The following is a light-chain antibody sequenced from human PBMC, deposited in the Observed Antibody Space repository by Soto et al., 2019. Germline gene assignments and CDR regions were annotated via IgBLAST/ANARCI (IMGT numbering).Light chain of an antibody. CDR1: NSNIGAGYD. V-gene: IGLV1-40*01. CDR2: GNS. CDR3: QSYDSSLGDRI. J-gene: IGLJ2*01. Sequence: QSVLTQPPSVSGAPGQSVTISCTGSNSNIGAGYDVHWYQQPPGTAPKLLIHGNSYRPSGVPDRFSGSKSGTSASLAITGLQADDEADYYRQSYDSSLGDRIFGGGTKVTVL.